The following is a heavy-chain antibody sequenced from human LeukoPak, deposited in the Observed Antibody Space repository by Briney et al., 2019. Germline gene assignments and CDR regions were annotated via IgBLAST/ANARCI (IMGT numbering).Heavy chain of an antibody. CDR3: TRDRRYGGMDV. Sequence: GGSLRLSCAASGFTFSSYWMHGVRQAPGKGLVWVSRIISDGSSATHADSVKGRFTMSRDNAKNMLYLQMTSLRAEDTAVYYCTRDRRYGGMDVWGQGPTVTVSS. CDR1: GFTFSSYW. J-gene: IGHJ6*02. CDR2: IISDGSSA. D-gene: IGHD3-10*01. V-gene: IGHV3-74*01.